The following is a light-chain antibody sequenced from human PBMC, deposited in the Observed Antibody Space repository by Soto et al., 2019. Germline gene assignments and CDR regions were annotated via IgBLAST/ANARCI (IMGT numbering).Light chain of an antibody. CDR2: DAS. CDR3: QQYNSYLTWT. Sequence: QMTQSPSTLSASVGDRVTITCRASQSIDSWLAWYQQKPGKVPKLLIYDASSLESGVPSRFSGSGSGTEFTLTISSLQPDDFATYYCQQYNSYLTWTFGQGTKVENK. J-gene: IGKJ1*01. V-gene: IGKV1-5*01. CDR1: QSIDSW.